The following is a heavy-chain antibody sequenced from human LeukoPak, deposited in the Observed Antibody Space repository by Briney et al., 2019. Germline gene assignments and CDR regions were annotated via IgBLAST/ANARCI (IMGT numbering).Heavy chain of an antibody. Sequence: SETLSLTCTVSGGSISSYYWSWIRQPPGKGLEWIGYIYYSGSTNYNPSLKSRVTISVDTSKNQFSLKLSSVTDADTAVYYCARDVGYYFDYWGQGTLVTVSS. J-gene: IGHJ4*02. CDR1: GGSISSYY. CDR3: ARDVGYYFDY. CDR2: IYYSGST. V-gene: IGHV4-59*01.